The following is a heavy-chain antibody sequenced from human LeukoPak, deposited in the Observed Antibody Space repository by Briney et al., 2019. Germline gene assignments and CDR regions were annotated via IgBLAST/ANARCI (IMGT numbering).Heavy chain of an antibody. D-gene: IGHD1-26*01. CDR3: AKSGSYSHYDY. J-gene: IGHJ4*02. V-gene: IGHV3-23*01. CDR1: GFTFSSSA. CDR2: ISDSGRST. Sequence: PGGSLRLSCAASGFTFSSSAMSWVRQAPGKGLDWVSVISDSGRSTYYADSVKGRFTISRDNSKNTLYLQMNSLRAEDTAVYYCAKSGSYSHYDYWGQGTLVTVSS.